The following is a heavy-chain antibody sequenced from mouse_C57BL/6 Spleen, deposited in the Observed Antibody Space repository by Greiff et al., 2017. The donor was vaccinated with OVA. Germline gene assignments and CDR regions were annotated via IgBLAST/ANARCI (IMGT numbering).Heavy chain of an antibody. CDR3: ARSHYGSSWDWFAY. D-gene: IGHD1-1*01. J-gene: IGHJ3*01. CDR1: GYTFTSYW. Sequence: QVHVKQPGAELVKPGASVKLSCKASGYTFTSYWMQWVKQRPGQGLEWIGEIDPSDSYTNYNQKFKGKATLTVDTSSSTAYMQLSSLTSEDSAVYYWARSHYGSSWDWFAYWGQGTLVTVSA. CDR2: IDPSDSYT. V-gene: IGHV1-50*01.